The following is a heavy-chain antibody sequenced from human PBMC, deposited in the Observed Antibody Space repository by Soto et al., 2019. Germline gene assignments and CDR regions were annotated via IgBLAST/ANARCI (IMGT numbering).Heavy chain of an antibody. V-gene: IGHV3-23*01. Sequence: EVQLLESGGGLVQPGGSLGLSCVASGFTFSNYDMNWVRQAPGKGLEWVSHISGSGDDTDYADSVKGRFTISRDSSKNTLYLQMNGLRAEDTALYYCAKDRAVVGTRTSGGFDCWGQGTLVTVSS. J-gene: IGHJ4*02. CDR2: ISGSGDDT. CDR3: AKDRAVVGTRTSGGFDC. CDR1: GFTFSNYD. D-gene: IGHD6-13*01.